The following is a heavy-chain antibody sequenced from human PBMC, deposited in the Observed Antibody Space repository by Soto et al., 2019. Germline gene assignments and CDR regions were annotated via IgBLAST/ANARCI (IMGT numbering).Heavy chain of an antibody. CDR1: GGSISSGENF. V-gene: IGHV4-30-4*01. CDR3: ARDTGTYPYYFDY. Sequence: SETLSLTCTVSGGSISSGENFWNWIRQSPGKGLEWIGYIHHSGSTYYNPSLKSRLTISVDTSKNQISLKLNSVTAADTAVHYCARDTGTYPYYFDYWGQGTLVTVSS. D-gene: IGHD1-26*01. CDR2: IHHSGST. J-gene: IGHJ4*02.